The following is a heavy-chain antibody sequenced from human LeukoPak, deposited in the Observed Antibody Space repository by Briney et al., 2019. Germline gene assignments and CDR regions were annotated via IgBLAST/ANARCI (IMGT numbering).Heavy chain of an antibody. CDR2: IHHSGAS. Sequence: SETLSLTCAVHYGALSGYYWTWIRQSPGKGLEWIGEIHHSGASNCNASLKSRVAISLDTSKNQFSLQLTSMTAADTAVYFCARGGGQRRSWLDLWGQGTLVSVTS. V-gene: IGHV4-34*01. D-gene: IGHD5-24*01. CDR1: YGALSGYY. CDR3: ARGGGQRRSWLDL. J-gene: IGHJ5*02.